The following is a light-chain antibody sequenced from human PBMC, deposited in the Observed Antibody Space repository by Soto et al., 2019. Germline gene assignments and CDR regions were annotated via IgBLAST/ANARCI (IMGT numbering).Light chain of an antibody. CDR3: QQSYSTPWT. CDR2: AAS. J-gene: IGKJ1*01. CDR1: QRISSY. Sequence: DIQMTKSPSSLSASVGDRVTITCRASQRISSYLNWYQQKPGKAPKLLIYAASSLQSGVTSRFSGSGSGTDFTLPISSLQPEDFATYYCQQSYSTPWTFGQGTKVEIK. V-gene: IGKV1-39*01.